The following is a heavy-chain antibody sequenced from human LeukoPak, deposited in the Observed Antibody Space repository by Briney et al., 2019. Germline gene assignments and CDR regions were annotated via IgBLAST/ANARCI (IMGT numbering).Heavy chain of an antibody. V-gene: IGHV3-23*01. CDR3: ARYCSSNSCSRGYYYYYGMDV. D-gene: IGHD2-2*01. CDR1: GFTFSSYA. J-gene: IGHJ6*02. CDR2: ISGSGGST. Sequence: GGSLRLSCAASGFTFSSYAMRWVRQAPGKGLEWVSAISGSGGSTYYADSVKGRFTISRDNSKNTLYLQMNSLRAEDTAVYYCARYCSSNSCSRGYYYYYGMDVWGQGTTVTVSS.